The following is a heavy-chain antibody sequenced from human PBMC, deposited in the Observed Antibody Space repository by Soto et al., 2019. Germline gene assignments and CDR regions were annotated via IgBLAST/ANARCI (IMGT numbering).Heavy chain of an antibody. D-gene: IGHD3-9*01. V-gene: IGHV1-3*01. CDR3: AGGVYYDILTGYPYNWFDP. CDR2: HNAGNGKT. J-gene: IGHJ5*02. CDR1: GYTYNSNA. Sequence: SAKLTCKDPGYTYNSNAMYSARQEKEQRLEWMGWHNAGNGKTTYSQKFQGRPTITRDTSASTAYMELSSLRSEATAVYYCAGGVYYDILTGYPYNWFDPWGQGTLVTVSS.